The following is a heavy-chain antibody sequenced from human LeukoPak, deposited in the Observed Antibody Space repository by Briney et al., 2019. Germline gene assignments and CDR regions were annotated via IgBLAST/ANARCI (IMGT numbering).Heavy chain of an antibody. CDR3: AELGITMIGGV. CDR1: GFTFSRYS. Sequence: GGSLRLSCAASGFTFSRYSMNWVRQAPGKGLEWVSSISIGSTCTYYADSVKGRFTISRDNAKNSLYLQMNSLRAEDTAVYYCAELGITMIGGVWGKGTTVTISS. J-gene: IGHJ6*04. D-gene: IGHD3-10*02. V-gene: IGHV3-21*01. CDR2: ISIGSTCT.